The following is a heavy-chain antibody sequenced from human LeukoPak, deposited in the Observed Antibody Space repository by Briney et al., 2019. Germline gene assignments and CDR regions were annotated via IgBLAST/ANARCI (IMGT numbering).Heavy chain of an antibody. CDR2: INNDGSST. CDR3: ARDPEAAAD. D-gene: IGHD6-13*01. CDR1: GITFSSYW. J-gene: IGHJ4*02. V-gene: IGHV3-74*01. Sequence: GGSLRLSCAASGITFSSYWMHWVRQAPGKGLVWVSSINNDGSSTIYADSVKGRFTISRDNAENTRYLQMNSLRGEETAAYYCARDPEAAADWGQGTLVSVSS.